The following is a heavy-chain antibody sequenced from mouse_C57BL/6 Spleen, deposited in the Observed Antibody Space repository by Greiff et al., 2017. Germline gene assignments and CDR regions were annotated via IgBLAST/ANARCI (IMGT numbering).Heavy chain of an antibody. CDR2: ISYSGST. V-gene: IGHV3-8*01. J-gene: IGHJ4*01. Sequence: EVQGVESGPCLAKPSQTLSPTCSVTGYSITRDYWNWIRKFPRNKLEYMGYISYSGSTYYNPSLKSRISITRDTSKNQYYLQLNSVTTEDTATYYCARSDSYYAMDYWGQGTSVTVSS. CDR3: ARSDSYYAMDY. CDR1: GYSITRDY.